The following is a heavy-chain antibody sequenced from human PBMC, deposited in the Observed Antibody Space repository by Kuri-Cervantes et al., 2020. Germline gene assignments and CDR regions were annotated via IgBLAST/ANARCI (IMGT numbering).Heavy chain of an antibody. CDR2: IYSGGST. CDR3: AKDLHHSMIQLWSDYYYGMDV. CDR1: GFTVSSNY. J-gene: IGHJ6*02. Sequence: LSLTCAASGFTVSSNYMSWVRQAPGKGLEWVSVIYSGGSTYYADSVKGRFTISRDNSKNTLYLQMNSLRAEDTAVYYCAKDLHHSMIQLWSDYYYGMDVWGQGTTVTVSS. V-gene: IGHV3-66*02. D-gene: IGHD5-18*01.